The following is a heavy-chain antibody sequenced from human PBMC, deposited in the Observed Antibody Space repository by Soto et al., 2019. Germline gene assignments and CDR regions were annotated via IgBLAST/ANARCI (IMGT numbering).Heavy chain of an antibody. Sequence: QVQLVQSGAEVKKPGASVKVSCKASGYTFTSYSITRVRQAPGQGLEWMGWISTYNGNTNYAQKLQGRISMTTDTSTSTAYMELRSLRSDDTAVYYCAREGAGGGYGGFFDYWGQGTLVAVSS. CDR2: ISTYNGNT. CDR1: GYTFTSYS. CDR3: AREGAGGGYGGFFDY. V-gene: IGHV1-18*01. J-gene: IGHJ4*02. D-gene: IGHD2-8*02.